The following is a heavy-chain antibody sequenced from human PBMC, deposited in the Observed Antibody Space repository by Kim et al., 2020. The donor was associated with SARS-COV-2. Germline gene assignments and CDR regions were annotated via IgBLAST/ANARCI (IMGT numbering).Heavy chain of an antibody. CDR1: GGSFIDHL. J-gene: IGHJ5*01. V-gene: IGHV4-34*01. D-gene: IGHD2-15*01. CDR2: VNHRGTT. Sequence: SETLSLTCGVHGGSFIDHLWSWVRQAPGKGLEWIGEVNHRGTTNYNPSLKGRVTISVDTSRKQFSLKLTSVTAADPAVYFCARYYCSVISCFFDSWGQG. CDR3: ARYYCSVISCFFDS.